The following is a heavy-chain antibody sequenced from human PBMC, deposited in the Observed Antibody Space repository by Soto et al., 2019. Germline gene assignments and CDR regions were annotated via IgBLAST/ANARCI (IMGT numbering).Heavy chain of an antibody. J-gene: IGHJ4*02. CDR1: GGTFSSYA. CDR2: IIPIFGTA. CDR3: SIVIGGGRGYSGYDSPGFDY. V-gene: IGHV1-69*13. D-gene: IGHD5-12*01. Sequence: ASVKVSCKDSGGTFSSYAISWVRQAPGQGLEWMGGIIPIFGTANYAQKFQGRVTITADESTSTAYMELSSLRSEDTAVYYCSIVIGGGRGYSGYDSPGFDYWGQGTLVTVSS.